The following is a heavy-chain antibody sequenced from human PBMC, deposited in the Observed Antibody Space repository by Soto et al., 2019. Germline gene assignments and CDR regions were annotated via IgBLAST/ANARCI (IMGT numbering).Heavy chain of an antibody. CDR3: ARRSSHYYYYYMDV. CDR1: GGSFSSSTYY. J-gene: IGHJ6*03. CDR2: MYSGGNT. V-gene: IGHV4-39*07. Sequence: SETLSLTCTVSGGSFSSSTYYWGWIRQPPGKGLEWIGSMYSGGNTYYNPSLKGRVTISVDTSKNQFSLKLSSVTAADTAVYYCARRSSHYYYYYMDVWGKGTTVTVSS.